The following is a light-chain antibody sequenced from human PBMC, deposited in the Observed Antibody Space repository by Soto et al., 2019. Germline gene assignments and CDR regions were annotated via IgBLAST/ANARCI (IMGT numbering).Light chain of an antibody. CDR1: SSDVGGYNR. J-gene: IGLJ1*01. CDR3: SSYTSTNTYV. Sequence: QSALTQPPSVSGSPGQSVTILCPGTSSDVGGYNRVSWYQQPPGTAPKLMIYEVSDRPSGVPDRFSGSKSGNTASLTISGLQDEDEADYYCSSYTSTNTYVFGAGTKVTVL. CDR2: EVS. V-gene: IGLV2-18*02.